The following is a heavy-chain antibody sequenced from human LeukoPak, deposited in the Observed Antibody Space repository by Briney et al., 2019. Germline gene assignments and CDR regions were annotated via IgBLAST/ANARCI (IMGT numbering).Heavy chain of an antibody. J-gene: IGHJ4*02. Sequence: GGSLRLSCAASGFTFSSYWMSWVRQAPGKGLEWVANIKQDGSEKYYVDSVKGRFTISRDNSKNTLYLQMNSLRAEDTAVYYCAKVKSSSWSGFDYWGQGTLVTVSS. V-gene: IGHV3-7*01. D-gene: IGHD6-13*01. CDR2: IKQDGSEK. CDR3: AKVKSSSWSGFDY. CDR1: GFTFSSYW.